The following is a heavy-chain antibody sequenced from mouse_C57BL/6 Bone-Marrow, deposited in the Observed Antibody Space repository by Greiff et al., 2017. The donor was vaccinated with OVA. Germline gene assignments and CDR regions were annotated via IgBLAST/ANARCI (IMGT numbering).Heavy chain of an antibody. CDR3: ARHIGT. CDR2: ISSGGSST. J-gene: IGHJ2*01. V-gene: IGHV5-6*01. D-gene: IGHD4-1*01. Sequence: EVQLQQSGGDLVKPGGSLKLSCAASGFTFSSYGMSWVRQTPDKRLEWVATISSGGSSTYYPDSVKGRFTISRDNAKNTLYLQMSSLKSEDTAMYYCARHIGTWGQGTTLTVSS. CDR1: GFTFSSYG.